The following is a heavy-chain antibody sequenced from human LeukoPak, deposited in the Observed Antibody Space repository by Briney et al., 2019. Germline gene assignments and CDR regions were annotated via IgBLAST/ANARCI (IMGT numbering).Heavy chain of an antibody. CDR1: GFTFSSYG. J-gene: IGHJ4*02. CDR2: ISYDGSNK. D-gene: IGHD6-13*01. V-gene: IGHV3-30*18. CDR3: AKEAAHYFDY. Sequence: GGSLRISCAASGFTFSSYGMYWVRQAPGKGLEWVALISYDGSNKDYADSVKGRFTISRDNSKNTLYLQMNSLRADDTAVYYCAKEAAHYFDYWGQGTLVTVSS.